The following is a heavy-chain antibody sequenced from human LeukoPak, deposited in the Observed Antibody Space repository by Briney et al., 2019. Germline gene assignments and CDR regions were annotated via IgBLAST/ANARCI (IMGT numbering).Heavy chain of an antibody. Sequence: GGSLRLSCAGSGFTFSSYNMNWVRQAPGKGLEWVSSISSSSSYIYYADSVKGRFTISRDNAKNSLYLQMNSLRAEDTAVYYCARGTGYAYACDYWGQGTLVTVSS. CDR2: ISSSSSYI. D-gene: IGHD5-18*01. J-gene: IGHJ4*02. V-gene: IGHV3-21*01. CDR1: GFTFSSYN. CDR3: ARGTGYAYACDY.